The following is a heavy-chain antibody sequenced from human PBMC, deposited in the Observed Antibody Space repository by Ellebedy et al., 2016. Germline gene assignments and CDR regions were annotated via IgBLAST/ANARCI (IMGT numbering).Heavy chain of an antibody. V-gene: IGHV4-61*08. CDR1: GGSISSGDYY. J-gene: IGHJ4*02. CDR3: ARDVVLLWFGEFGPRYKFDY. D-gene: IGHD3-10*01. CDR2: IYYSGST. Sequence: SETLSLXXTVSGGSISSGDYYWSWIRQPPGKGLEWIGYIYYSGSTNYNPSLKSRVTISVDTSKNQFSLKLSSVTAADTAVYYCARDVVLLWFGEFGPRYKFDYWGQGTLVTVSS.